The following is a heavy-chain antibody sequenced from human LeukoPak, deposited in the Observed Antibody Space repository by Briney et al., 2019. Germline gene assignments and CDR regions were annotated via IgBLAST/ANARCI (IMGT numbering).Heavy chain of an antibody. V-gene: IGHV3-9*01. D-gene: IGHD3-22*01. CDR2: ISWNSGSI. J-gene: IGHJ4*02. CDR3: SKAWRSGYYYAFDY. CDR1: GFTFDAYA. Sequence: GGSLRLSCAASGFTFDAYAMHWVRQAPGKGLEWVSGISWNSGSIGYADSVKGRFTISRDNAKNSLYLQMNSLRAEDTALYYCSKAWRSGYYYAFDYWGQGTLVTVSS.